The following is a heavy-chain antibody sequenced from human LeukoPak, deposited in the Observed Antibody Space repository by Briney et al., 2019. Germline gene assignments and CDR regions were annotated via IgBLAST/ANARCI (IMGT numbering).Heavy chain of an antibody. CDR3: ARDKGERWLQSRSFDY. CDR1: GFTFSSYS. CDR2: ISSSSSYI. D-gene: IGHD5-24*01. Sequence: GGSLRLSCAASGFTFSSYSMNWVRQAPGKGLEWVSSISSSSSYIYYADSVKGRFTISRDNAKNSLYLQMNSLRAEDTAVYYCARDKGERWLQSRSFDYWGQGTLVTVSS. V-gene: IGHV3-21*01. J-gene: IGHJ4*02.